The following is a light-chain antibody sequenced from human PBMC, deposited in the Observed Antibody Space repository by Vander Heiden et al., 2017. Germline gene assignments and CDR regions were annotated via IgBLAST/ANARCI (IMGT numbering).Light chain of an antibody. J-gene: IGKJ2*01. V-gene: IGKV2-28*01. CDR3: MQALQTPNT. CDR1: QSLLHSNGYNY. CDR2: LGS. Sequence: VLPQSPLSLPVPPGAPASISCRSSQSLLHSNGYNYLDWYLQKPGQSPQLLIYLGSNRDSGVPDRFSGSGSGTEFTLKISRVEAEDVGVYYCMQALQTPNTFGQGTKLEIK.